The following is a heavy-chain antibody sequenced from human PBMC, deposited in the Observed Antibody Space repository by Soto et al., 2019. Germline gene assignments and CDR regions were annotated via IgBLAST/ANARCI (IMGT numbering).Heavy chain of an antibody. CDR3: ARSSGDDFFYYGMDV. D-gene: IGHD4-17*01. CDR1: GASITPYY. V-gene: IGHV4-4*07. J-gene: IGHJ6*02. Sequence: QVELQESGPGLVKPSETLSLTCSVSGASITPYYWSWIRQSAGEGLQWIGRVYARGATNYNPSLKSRVTISGDTSKNQFSLKLTSVTAADTAVYYCARSSGDDFFYYGMDVWGHGTTVTVSS. CDR2: VYARGAT.